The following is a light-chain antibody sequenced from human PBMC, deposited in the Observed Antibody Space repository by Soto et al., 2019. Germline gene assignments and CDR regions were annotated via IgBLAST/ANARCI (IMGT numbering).Light chain of an antibody. J-gene: IGKJ2*01. CDR2: GAS. V-gene: IGKV3-15*01. Sequence: EIVMTQSPATLSVSPGERATLSCRASQSISTNLAWYQQKPGQAPRLLLYGASTRATGIPARFSGSGSETEFTRTISSLQAEDFAVYYCQQYVDWPPTYTFGQGTKLEIK. CDR1: QSISTN. CDR3: QQYVDWPPTYT.